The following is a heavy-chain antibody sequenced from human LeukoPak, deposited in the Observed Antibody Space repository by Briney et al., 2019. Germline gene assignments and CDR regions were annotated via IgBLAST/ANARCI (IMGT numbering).Heavy chain of an antibody. V-gene: IGHV3-15*01. CDR3: TTGVGYYYYYMDV. CDR1: GFTFSNAW. Sequence: GGSLRLSCAASGFTFSNAWVSWVRQAPGKGLEWVGRIKSKTDGGTTDYAAPVKGRFTISRDDSKNTLYLQMNSLKTEDTAVYYCTTGVGYYYYYMDVWGKGTTVTVSS. CDR2: IKSKTDGGTT. D-gene: IGHD2-15*01. J-gene: IGHJ6*03.